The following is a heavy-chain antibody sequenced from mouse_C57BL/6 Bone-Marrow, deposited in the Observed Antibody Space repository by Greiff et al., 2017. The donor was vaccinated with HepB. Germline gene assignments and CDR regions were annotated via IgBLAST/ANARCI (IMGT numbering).Heavy chain of an antibody. D-gene: IGHD2-5*01. J-gene: IGHJ3*01. CDR2: ISNGGGST. CDR3: AAYSTLFAY. CDR1: GFTFSDYY. Sequence: EVQGVESGGGLVQPGGSLKLSCAASGFTFSDYYMYWVRQTPEKRLEWVAYISNGGGSTYYPDTVKGRFTISRDNAKNTLYLQMSRLKSEDTAMYYCAAYSTLFAYWGQGTLVTVSA. V-gene: IGHV5-12*01.